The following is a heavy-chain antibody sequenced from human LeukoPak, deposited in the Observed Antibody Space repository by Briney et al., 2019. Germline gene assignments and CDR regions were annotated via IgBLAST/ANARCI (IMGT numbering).Heavy chain of an antibody. CDR2: ISAYNGNT. CDR3: AREAGYSATTRVDYFYQHYMDV. CDR1: GYTFTSYG. D-gene: IGHD1-26*01. Sequence: ASVKVSCKASGYTFTSYGISWVRQAPGQGLEWMGWISAYNGNTNYAQKLQGRVTMTTDTSTSTAYMELRSLRSDDTAVYYCAREAGYSATTRVDYFYQHYMDVWGKGSTITVSS. J-gene: IGHJ6*03. V-gene: IGHV1-18*01.